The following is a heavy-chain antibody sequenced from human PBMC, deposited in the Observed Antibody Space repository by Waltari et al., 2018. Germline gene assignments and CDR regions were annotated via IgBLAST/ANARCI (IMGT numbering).Heavy chain of an antibody. D-gene: IGHD3-16*01. CDR1: GYRITSFV. CDR2: INTANENR. V-gene: IGHV1-3*04. J-gene: IGHJ6*02. Sequence: QVQLVQSGTEVKKPGASVKVSCKASGYRITSFVIHWVRQPPGQRLEWMGWINTANENRKLSGGVKGRGTLRSDTSASTVDMELSGLRSEDTAVYYCARDHYDWVGVYYYGMDVWGQGTSVTVSS. CDR3: ARDHYDWVGVYYYGMDV.